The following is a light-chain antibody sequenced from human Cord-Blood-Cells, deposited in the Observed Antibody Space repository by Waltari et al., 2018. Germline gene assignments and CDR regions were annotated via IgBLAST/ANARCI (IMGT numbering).Light chain of an antibody. V-gene: IGLV2-14*01. J-gene: IGLJ2*01. CDR3: SSYTSSSTLVV. CDR2: EVS. Sequence: QSALTQPASVSGSPGQSITIPCTGTNSDVGGYTYVSWYQQHPGKAPKLMIYEVSNRPSGVSNRFSGSKSGNTASLTISGLQAEDEADYYCSSYTSSSTLVVFGGGTKLTVL. CDR1: NSDVGGYTY.